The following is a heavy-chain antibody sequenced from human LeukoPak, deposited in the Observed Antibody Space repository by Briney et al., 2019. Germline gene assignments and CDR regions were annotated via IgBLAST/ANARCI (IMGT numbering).Heavy chain of an antibody. J-gene: IGHJ6*02. V-gene: IGHV1-46*01. Sequence: ASVKVSCKASGYTFTSYYMHWVRQAPGQGLEWMGIINPSGGSTSYAQKFQGRVTMTRDTSTSTVYMELSSLRSEDTAVYYCAREVAAASQYYYGMDVWGQGTTVTVSS. CDR3: AREVAAASQYYYGMDV. D-gene: IGHD6-13*01. CDR1: GYTFTSYY. CDR2: INPSGGST.